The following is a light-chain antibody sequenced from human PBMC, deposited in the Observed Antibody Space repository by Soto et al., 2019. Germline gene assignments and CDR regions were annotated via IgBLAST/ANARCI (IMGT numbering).Light chain of an antibody. CDR1: QTLLHSNGYTY. J-gene: IGKJ2*01. V-gene: IGKV2-28*01. Sequence: IALTQSPLSLSVTPGEPASISCRSSQTLLHSNGYTYLNWYLQKPGQSPQLPIYLGSNRASGVPDRFSGSGSGTDFTLKINRVQAEDVGVFYCMQGLRPMYTFGQGTKVDIK. CDR3: MQGLRPMYT. CDR2: LGS.